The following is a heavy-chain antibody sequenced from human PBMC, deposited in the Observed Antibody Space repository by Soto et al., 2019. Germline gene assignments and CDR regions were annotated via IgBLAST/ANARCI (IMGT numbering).Heavy chain of an antibody. CDR3: ARHLLWFGESPGDYYMDV. CDR1: GGSISSYY. CDR2: IYYSGST. J-gene: IGHJ6*03. Sequence: SETLSLTCTVSGGSISSYYWSWIRQPPGKGLEWIGYIYYSGSTNYNPSLKSRVTISVDTSKNQFSLKLSSVTAADTAVYYCARHLLWFGESPGDYYMDVWGKGTTVTVSS. D-gene: IGHD3-10*01. V-gene: IGHV4-59*08.